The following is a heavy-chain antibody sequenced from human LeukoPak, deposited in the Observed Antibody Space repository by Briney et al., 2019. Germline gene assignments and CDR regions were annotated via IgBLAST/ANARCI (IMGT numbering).Heavy chain of an antibody. CDR1: GYTFINYG. CDR2: ISVHNGNT. J-gene: IGHJ5*02. D-gene: IGHD2-15*01. V-gene: IGHV1-18*04. Sequence: ASVKVSCKASGYTFINYGITWVRQAPGQGLEWMGWISVHNGNTDYAQNLQGRVTITTDTPTSTAYMELRSLRSDDTAVYFCARGGRYCSSASCRNPLGYCSGGSCYSELDPWGQGTLVTVSS. CDR3: ARGGRYCSSASCRNPLGYCSGGSCYSELDP.